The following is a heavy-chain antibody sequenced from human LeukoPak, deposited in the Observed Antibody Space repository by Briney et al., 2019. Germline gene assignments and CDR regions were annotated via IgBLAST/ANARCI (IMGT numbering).Heavy chain of an antibody. CDR1: GGSIRSYY. CDR2: IYYSGST. CDR3: ARLGPQYCSSTSCYQFDY. D-gene: IGHD2-2*01. V-gene: IGHV4-59*08. J-gene: IGHJ4*02. Sequence: SETLSLTCTVSGGSIRSYYWSWIRQPPGKGLEWIGYIYYSGSTNYNPSLKSRVTISVDTSKNQFSLKLTSVTGADTAVYYCARLGPQYCSSTSCYQFDYWGQGTLVTASS.